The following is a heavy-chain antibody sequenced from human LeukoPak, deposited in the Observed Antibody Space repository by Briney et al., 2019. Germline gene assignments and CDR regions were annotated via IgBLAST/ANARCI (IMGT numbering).Heavy chain of an antibody. CDR2: IYYSGST. J-gene: IGHJ3*02. V-gene: IGHV4-39*07. D-gene: IGHD3-22*01. Sequence: SETLSLTCTVSGGSISSSSYYWGWIRQPPGKGLEWTGSIYYSGSTYYNPSLKSRVTISVDTSKNQFSLKLRSVTAADTAVYYCARDVSHEYYYDSSGYDAFDIWGQGTMVTVSS. CDR1: GGSISSSSYY. CDR3: ARDVSHEYYYDSSGYDAFDI.